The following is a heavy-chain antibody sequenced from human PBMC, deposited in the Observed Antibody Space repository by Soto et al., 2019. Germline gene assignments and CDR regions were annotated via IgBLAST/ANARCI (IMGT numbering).Heavy chain of an antibody. Sequence: PGGSLRLSCVASGFTFSSYAMHWVRQAPGKGLEWVAVISYDGSNKYYADSVKGRFTISRDNSKNTLYLQMNSLRAEDTAVYYCARDPYREQWLDNYYYGMDVWGQGTTVTGSS. D-gene: IGHD6-19*01. CDR1: GFTFSSYA. CDR3: ARDPYREQWLDNYYYGMDV. V-gene: IGHV3-30-3*01. J-gene: IGHJ6*02. CDR2: ISYDGSNK.